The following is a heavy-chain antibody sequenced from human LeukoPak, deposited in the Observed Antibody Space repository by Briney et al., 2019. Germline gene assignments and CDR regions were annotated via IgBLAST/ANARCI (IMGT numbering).Heavy chain of an antibody. CDR2: ISSSGSTI. CDR3: ARDYWDYFDY. V-gene: IGHV3-48*04. Sequence: PGGSLRLSCAASGFTFSSYSMNWVRQAPGKGLEWLSFISSSGSTIYYADSVKGRFTISRDNAKNSLYLQMNSLRAEDTAVYYCARDYWDYFDYWGQGTLVTVSS. CDR1: GFTFSSYS. J-gene: IGHJ4*02. D-gene: IGHD2-8*02.